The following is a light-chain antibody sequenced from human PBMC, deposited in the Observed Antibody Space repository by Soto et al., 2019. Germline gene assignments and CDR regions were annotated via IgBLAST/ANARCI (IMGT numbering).Light chain of an antibody. CDR3: SSYTSSSIDYV. J-gene: IGLJ1*01. V-gene: IGLV2-14*02. CDR1: SSDVGSSYL. Sequence: QSVLTQPASVSGSPGQSITISCTGTSSDVGSSYLVSWYQQHPGKAPKLMIYEGSKRPSGVSNRFSGSQSGNTASLTISGLQAEDEANYYCSSYTSSSIDYVFGTGTKLTVL. CDR2: EGS.